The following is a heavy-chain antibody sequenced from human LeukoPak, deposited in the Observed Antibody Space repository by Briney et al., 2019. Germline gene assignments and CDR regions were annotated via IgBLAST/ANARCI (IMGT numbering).Heavy chain of an antibody. CDR2: ISGSSDRST. Sequence: GGPLRLSCAASGFTFSTYAITWVRQAPGKGLEWVSVISGSSDRSTYYADSVKGRFTISRDDSKNTLYMQMNSLRAEDTAIYYCAKRTVAGGGYGYFFDYWGQGTLVTVSS. V-gene: IGHV3-23*01. CDR1: GFTFSTYA. CDR3: AKRTVAGGGYGYFFDY. D-gene: IGHD6-19*01. J-gene: IGHJ4*02.